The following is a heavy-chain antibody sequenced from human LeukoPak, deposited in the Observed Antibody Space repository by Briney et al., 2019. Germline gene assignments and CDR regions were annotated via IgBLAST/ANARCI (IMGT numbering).Heavy chain of an antibody. CDR3: VKDSHYDSSGYRSYFDY. CDR2: ISYDGSNK. Sequence: GGSLRLSCAASGFTFSSYGVHWVRQAPGKGLEWVAVISYDGSNKYYADSVKGRFTISRDNAKNSLYLQMNSLRVEDTALYYCVKDSHYDSSGYRSYFDYWGQGTLVTVSS. V-gene: IGHV3-30*18. J-gene: IGHJ4*02. CDR1: GFTFSSYG. D-gene: IGHD3-22*01.